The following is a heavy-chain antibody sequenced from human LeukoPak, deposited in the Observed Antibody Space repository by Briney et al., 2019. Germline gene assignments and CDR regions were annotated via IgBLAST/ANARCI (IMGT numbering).Heavy chain of an antibody. J-gene: IGHJ4*02. CDR2: ISGSGGST. CDR3: ARWSQFGSSSVGAHHFDH. CDR1: RFTFSNYA. Sequence: GGSLRLSCAASRFTFSNYAMNWVRQAPGKGLEWVSGISGSGGSTYYADSVEGRFTISRDNSKNTLYLQMNSLRAEDTAVYYCARWSQFGSSSVGAHHFDHWGQGTLVTFSS. D-gene: IGHD6-6*01. V-gene: IGHV3-23*01.